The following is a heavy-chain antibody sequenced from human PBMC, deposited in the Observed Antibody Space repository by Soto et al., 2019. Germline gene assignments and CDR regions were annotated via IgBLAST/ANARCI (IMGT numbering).Heavy chain of an antibody. D-gene: IGHD1-1*01. CDR1: GFTFSSYG. J-gene: IGHJ5*02. V-gene: IGHV3-30*03. CDR3: ARDFAVRQPPTWFDP. Sequence: GGSLRLSCAASGFTFSSYGMHWVRQAPGKGLEWVAVISYDGSDKYYADSVKGRFTVSRDNSKNTLFLQMDNLRVEDTAVYYCARDFAVRQPPTWFDPWGQGTLVTVSS. CDR2: ISYDGSDK.